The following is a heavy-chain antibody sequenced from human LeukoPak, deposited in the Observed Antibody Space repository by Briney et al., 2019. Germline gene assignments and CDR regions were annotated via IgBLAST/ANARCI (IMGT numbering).Heavy chain of an antibody. V-gene: IGHV3-66*01. CDR2: IYSGGGT. CDR1: GFTVSTNY. Sequence: GGSLRLSCAASGFTVSTNYMRWVREAPGKGLEWVSLIYSGGGTYYADSVKGRFTISRDNSRNTLSHQMNSLRVDDTAVYYCARGFRSVTTWGYFDYWGQGALVTVSS. CDR3: ARGFRSVTTWGYFDY. J-gene: IGHJ4*02. D-gene: IGHD4-17*01.